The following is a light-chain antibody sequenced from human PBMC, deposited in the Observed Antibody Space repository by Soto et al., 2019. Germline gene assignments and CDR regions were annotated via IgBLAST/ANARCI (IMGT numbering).Light chain of an antibody. CDR1: QSVSSN. CDR3: QQYNNWPSFT. Sequence: DIVMTQSPATLSVSPGERATLSCRASQSVSSNLAWYQQKPGQAPMLLVYGASTRATGIPARFRGSGSGTEVTLTISSLQSEDFALYYCQQYNNWPSFTFGPGTKVDIK. J-gene: IGKJ3*01. CDR2: GAS. V-gene: IGKV3-15*01.